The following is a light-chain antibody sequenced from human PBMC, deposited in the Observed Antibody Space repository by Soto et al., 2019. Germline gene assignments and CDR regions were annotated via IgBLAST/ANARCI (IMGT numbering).Light chain of an antibody. Sequence: DIQMTQSPSSLSASVGDRVTIXXRASQSISSYLNWYQQKPGKAPKLXXYAASSLQSGVPSRFSGSGSGTDFTLTISSLQPEDFATYYCQQSYSTPRITFGPGTKVDIK. CDR3: QQSYSTPRIT. J-gene: IGKJ3*01. CDR1: QSISSY. V-gene: IGKV1-39*01. CDR2: AAS.